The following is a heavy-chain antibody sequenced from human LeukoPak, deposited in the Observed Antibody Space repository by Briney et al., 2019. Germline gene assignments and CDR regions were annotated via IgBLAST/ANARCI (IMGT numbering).Heavy chain of an antibody. D-gene: IGHD3-22*01. CDR2: IHHSGVT. Sequence: SETLSHTCTVSGYSISSGYYWSWIRQPPGKGLEWIATIHHSGVTYYNPSLKSRVTMSVDTSKNQFSLKLGSVTAAGTAVYYCARYTANTAGYSFDFWGQGALVTVSS. J-gene: IGHJ4*02. CDR3: ARYTANTAGYSFDF. CDR1: GYSISSGYY. V-gene: IGHV4-38-2*02.